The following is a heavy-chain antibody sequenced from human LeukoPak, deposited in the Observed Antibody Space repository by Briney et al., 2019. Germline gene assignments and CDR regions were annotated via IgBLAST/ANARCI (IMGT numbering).Heavy chain of an antibody. Sequence: PGRSLRLSCTAAGFTFDDYAMSWFRQPPGKGLEWVGFIRSKLYDGTTEYAASVKDKFTISRADSKSIAYLKMSSLTSDDTAVYYCTRAEQGWLVRGVILRRVFDYWGQGTLVTVSS. CDR3: TRAEQGWLVRGVILRRVFDY. CDR2: IRSKLYDGTT. CDR1: GFTFDDYA. J-gene: IGHJ4*02. V-gene: IGHV3-49*03. D-gene: IGHD3-10*01.